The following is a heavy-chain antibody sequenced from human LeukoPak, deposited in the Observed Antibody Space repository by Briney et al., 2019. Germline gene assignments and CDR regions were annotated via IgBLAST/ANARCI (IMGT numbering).Heavy chain of an antibody. J-gene: IGHJ5*02. Sequence: PSETLSLTCTVSGGSISSGDYYWSWIRQPPGKGLEWIGYIYYSGSTYYNPSLKSRVTISVDTSKNQFSLKLSSVTAADTAVYYCARRGVVVVPAAIRGPNSWFDPWGQGTLVTVSS. CDR3: ARRGVVVVPAAIRGPNSWFDP. CDR2: IYYSGST. D-gene: IGHD2-2*02. V-gene: IGHV4-30-4*08. CDR1: GGSISSGDYY.